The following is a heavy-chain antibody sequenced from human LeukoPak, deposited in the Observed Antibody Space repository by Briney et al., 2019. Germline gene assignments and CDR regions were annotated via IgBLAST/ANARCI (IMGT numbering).Heavy chain of an antibody. Sequence: ASVKVSCKASGGTFSSYAISWVRQAPGQGLEWMGGIIPIFGTANYAQKFQGRVTITTDESTSTAYMELSSLRSEDTAVYYCAKGTAAAGTSFDYWGQGTLVTVSS. CDR1: GGTFSSYA. CDR3: AKGTAAAGTSFDY. D-gene: IGHD6-13*01. J-gene: IGHJ4*02. V-gene: IGHV1-69*05. CDR2: IIPIFGTA.